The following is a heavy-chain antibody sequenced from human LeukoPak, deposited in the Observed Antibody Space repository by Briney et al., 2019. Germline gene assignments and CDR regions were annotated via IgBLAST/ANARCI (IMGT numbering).Heavy chain of an antibody. CDR1: GFTFSSYA. J-gene: IGHJ4*02. Sequence: GGSLRLSCAASGFTFSSYAMSWVRQAPGKGLEWVSVIGVSGGNTYYADSVKGRFTISRDNSKSTLHLQMNSLRAEDTAVYYCAKIPNYCTGGSCYWYYFDYWGQGTLVTVSS. D-gene: IGHD2-15*01. CDR2: IGVSGGNT. CDR3: AKIPNYCTGGSCYWYYFDY. V-gene: IGHV3-23*01.